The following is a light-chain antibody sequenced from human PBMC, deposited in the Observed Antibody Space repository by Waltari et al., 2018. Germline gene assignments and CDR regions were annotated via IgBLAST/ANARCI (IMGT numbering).Light chain of an antibody. CDR1: QCISNF. CDR3: QQSYSIPWT. Sequence: DIQMTQSPSSLSASVGDRVTITCRASQCISNFLNWYQQKPGKAPKFLVYAASRLQSGVPSRFSGSGSGTDFTLTISSLQPEDFASYYCQQSYSIPWTFGQGTKVEI. J-gene: IGKJ1*01. CDR2: AAS. V-gene: IGKV1-39*01.